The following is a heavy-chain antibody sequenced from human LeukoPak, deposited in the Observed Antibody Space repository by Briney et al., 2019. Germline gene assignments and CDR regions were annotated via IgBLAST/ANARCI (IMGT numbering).Heavy chain of an antibody. Sequence: PARSLIVSCAASGFIFSTYGMHWVRQAPGKGLEWVAVMSYDGSTKYYADSVKGRFTISRDNSKNTLYLQMDSLRAEDTAVYYCARAGYCSGGSCYGSDYWGQGTLGSASS. CDR2: MSYDGSTK. CDR3: ARAGYCSGGSCYGSDY. V-gene: IGHV3-30*03. CDR1: GFIFSTYG. J-gene: IGHJ4*02. D-gene: IGHD2-15*01.